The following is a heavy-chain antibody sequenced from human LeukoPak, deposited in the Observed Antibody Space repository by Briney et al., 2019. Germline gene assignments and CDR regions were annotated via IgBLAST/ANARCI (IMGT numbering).Heavy chain of an antibody. D-gene: IGHD2-2*01. J-gene: IGHJ5*02. V-gene: IGHV3-30*04. CDR3: ARTPVPYCSSTSCYADWFDP. Sequence: GRSLRLSCAASGFTFSSYAMQWVRQAPGKELEWVAVISYDGSNKYYADSVKGRFTISRDNSKNTLYLQMNSLRAEDTAVYYCARTPVPYCSSTSCYADWFDPGGQGTLVTVSS. CDR2: ISYDGSNK. CDR1: GFTFSSYA.